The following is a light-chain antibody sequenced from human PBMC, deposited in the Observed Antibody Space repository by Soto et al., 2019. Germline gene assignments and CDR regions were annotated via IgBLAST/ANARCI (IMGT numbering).Light chain of an antibody. J-gene: IGKJ1*01. CDR2: GAS. V-gene: IGKV3-20*01. CDR3: QQYGSSPPT. CDR1: QSVSSNY. Sequence: IVWTQSPGTLSLSPGERATLSCRASQSVSSNYLAWYRRKPGQAPRLLIYGASNRATDIPGRFSGSGSGTDFTLTFTRLEPEDFAVYYCQQYGSSPPTFGPGTRVEIK.